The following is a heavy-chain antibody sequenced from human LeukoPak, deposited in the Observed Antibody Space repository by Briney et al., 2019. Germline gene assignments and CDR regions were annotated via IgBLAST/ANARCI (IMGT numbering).Heavy chain of an antibody. D-gene: IGHD3-10*01. CDR2: IWYDRSSK. Sequence: GGSLRLSCAASGFTFSGYGMHWVRQAPGKGLEWVALIWYDRSSKYYANSVKGRFTISRDNAKKTLYLQMDSLRDEGTAVYYCARSDYGTGRYAFYFDYWGQGTQVTVSS. V-gene: IGHV3-33*01. CDR1: GFTFSGYG. CDR3: ARSDYGTGRYAFYFDY. J-gene: IGHJ4*02.